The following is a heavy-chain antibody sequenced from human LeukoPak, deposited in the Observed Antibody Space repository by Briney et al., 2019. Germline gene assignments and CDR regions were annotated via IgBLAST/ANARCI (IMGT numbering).Heavy chain of an antibody. Sequence: SETLSLTCSVSGGSISGYYWSWIRQPPGQTLEWIGYIYSSGSTNYNPSLQSRVTMSVDTSMNQFSLRLSSVTDADTAVYYCARFTYTTRPSDVWGKGTTVTVSS. CDR2: IYSSGST. J-gene: IGHJ6*04. D-gene: IGHD3-16*01. CDR3: ARFTYTTRPSDV. V-gene: IGHV4-4*09. CDR1: GGSISGYY.